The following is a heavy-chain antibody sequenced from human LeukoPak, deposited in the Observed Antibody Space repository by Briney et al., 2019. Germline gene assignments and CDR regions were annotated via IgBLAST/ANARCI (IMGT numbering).Heavy chain of an antibody. CDR1: GGSISSYY. Sequence: PSETLSLTCTVSGGSISSYYWIWLRQPPGKGLEWIGYIYYSGSTNYNPSLKSRVTISVDTSKNQSSLKVSSVTAADTAVYYCARHRDWNNWFDPWGQGTLVTVSS. CDR3: ARHRDWNNWFDP. J-gene: IGHJ5*02. V-gene: IGHV4-59*08. CDR2: IYYSGST. D-gene: IGHD1-1*01.